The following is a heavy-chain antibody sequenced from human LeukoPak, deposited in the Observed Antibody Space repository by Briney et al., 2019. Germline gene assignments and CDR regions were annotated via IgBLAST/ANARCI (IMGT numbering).Heavy chain of an antibody. CDR2: IIPIFGTA. CDR3: ATLGYDFWSGYYIWFDR. J-gene: IGHJ5*02. V-gene: IGHV1-69*13. D-gene: IGHD3-3*01. Sequence: SVKVSCKASGGTFISYAISWVRQAPGQGLEWMGGIIPIFGTANYAQKFQGRVTITADESTSTAYMELSSLRTEDTAVYYCATLGYDFWSGYYIWFDRWGQGTLVTVSS. CDR1: GGTFISYA.